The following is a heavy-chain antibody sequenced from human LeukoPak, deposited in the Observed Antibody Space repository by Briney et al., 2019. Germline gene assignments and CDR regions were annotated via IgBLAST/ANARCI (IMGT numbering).Heavy chain of an antibody. V-gene: IGHV1-2*02. CDR1: GYTFTGYY. D-gene: IGHD4-17*01. Sequence: ASVKVSCKASGYTFTGYYMHWVRQAPGQGQEWMGWINPNSGGTNYAQKFQGRVTMTRDTSISTAYMELSRLRSDDTAVYYCATTADYGDYVRIDYWGQGTLVTVSS. CDR2: INPNSGGT. J-gene: IGHJ4*02. CDR3: ATTADYGDYVRIDY.